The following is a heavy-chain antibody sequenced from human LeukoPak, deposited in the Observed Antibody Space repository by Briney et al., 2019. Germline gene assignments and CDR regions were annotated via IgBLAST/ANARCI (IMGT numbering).Heavy chain of an antibody. V-gene: IGHV4-4*07. CDR3: ARSYRGSRTTVTTRVGKELDY. CDR1: GGSISSYY. J-gene: IGHJ4*02. CDR2: IYTSGST. Sequence: KPSETLSLTCTVSGGSISSYYWSWIRQPAGKGLEWIGRIYTSGSTNYNPSLKSRVTISVDTSKNQFSLKLSSVTAADTAVYYCARSYRGSRTTVTTRVGKELDYWGQGTLVTVSS. D-gene: IGHD4-17*01.